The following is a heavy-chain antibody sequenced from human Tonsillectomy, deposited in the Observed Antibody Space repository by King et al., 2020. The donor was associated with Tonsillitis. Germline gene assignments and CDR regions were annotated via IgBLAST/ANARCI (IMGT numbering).Heavy chain of an antibody. D-gene: IGHD2-21*02. CDR2: ISDDGNNK. Sequence: VQLVESGGGVVQPGRSLRLSCAPSGFTFSSFGMHWVRQAPGKGLEWVAVISDDGNNKFYADSVKGRFTISRDNSDNTLYLQINSLRAEDTAVYYCARDWGGRDPLYAFDIWGQGTMVTVSS. V-gene: IGHV3-33*05. J-gene: IGHJ3*02. CDR1: GFTFSSFG. CDR3: ARDWGGRDPLYAFDI.